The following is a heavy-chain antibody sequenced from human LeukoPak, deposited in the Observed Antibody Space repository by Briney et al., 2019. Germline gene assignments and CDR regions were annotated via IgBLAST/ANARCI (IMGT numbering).Heavy chain of an antibody. CDR3: AKVPKGGYFDY. J-gene: IGHJ4*02. Sequence: GGSLRLSCAASGFTFSYYATTWVRQAPGKGLEWVSGVSGSGTSTYYADYVKGRFAISRDNSKNTLYLQMNSLRAEDTAVYYCAKVPKGGYFDYWGQGTLVTVSS. CDR2: VSGSGTST. CDR1: GFTFSYYA. D-gene: IGHD2-2*01. V-gene: IGHV3-23*01.